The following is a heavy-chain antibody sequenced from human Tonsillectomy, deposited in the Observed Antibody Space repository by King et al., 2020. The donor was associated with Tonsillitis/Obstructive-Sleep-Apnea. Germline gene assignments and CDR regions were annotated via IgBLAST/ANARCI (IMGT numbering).Heavy chain of an antibody. Sequence: ESGGGLVQPGGSLRLSCAASGFTFSSSWMSWVRQAPGKGREWVANIKKDGSEKYYVDSVTSRFTISRANAENSLYLQMNSLRGEDPAVYYCARVLYCRTIDCYVGGGVFDYWGQGSLLTVSS. D-gene: IGHD2-2*01. CDR1: GFTFSSSW. CDR3: ARVLYCRTIDCYVGGGVFDY. V-gene: IGHV3-7*03. J-gene: IGHJ4*02. CDR2: IKKDGSEK.